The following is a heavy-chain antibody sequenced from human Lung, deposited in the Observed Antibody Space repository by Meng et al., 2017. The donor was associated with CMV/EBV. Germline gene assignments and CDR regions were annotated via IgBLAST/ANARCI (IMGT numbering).Heavy chain of an antibody. J-gene: IGHJ6*02. V-gene: IGHV3-48*04. CDR3: ARDHCSSTSCYLYYYYYYGMDV. CDR2: ISSSSSTI. CDR1: GFTFSSYS. D-gene: IGHD2-2*01. Sequence: GESLKISCAASGFTFSSYSMNWVRQAPGKGLEWVSYISSSSSTIYYADSVKGRFTISRDNAKNSLYLQMNSLRAEDTAVYYCARDHCSSTSCYLYYYYYYGMDVWGQGTTVTVSS.